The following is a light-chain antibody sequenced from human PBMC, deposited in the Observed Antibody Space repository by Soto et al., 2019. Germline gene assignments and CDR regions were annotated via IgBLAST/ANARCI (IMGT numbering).Light chain of an antibody. V-gene: IGKV3-20*01. CDR2: GAS. CDR3: QQYDSSPWT. CDR1: QSVSSSF. J-gene: IGKJ1*01. Sequence: EIVLTQSPGTLSLSPGERATLSCRASQSVSSSFLAWYQQKPGQAPRLLIYGASTRATGIPDRFSGSGSGTDFTLTISRLEPEDFAVYYCQQYDSSPWTFGQGIKEEIK.